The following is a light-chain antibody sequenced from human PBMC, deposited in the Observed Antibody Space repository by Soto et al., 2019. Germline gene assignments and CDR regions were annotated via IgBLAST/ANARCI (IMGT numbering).Light chain of an antibody. CDR3: SSFTGSSYV. CDR2: DVT. J-gene: IGLJ1*01. Sequence: QSALTQPASVFGSPGQSITISCTGTSSDVGNNNYVSWYQHNPGRAPKVMICDVTNRPSGVSNRFSGSKSGNTASLTISGLQAEDEADYYCSSFTGSSYVFGTGPMLTVL. V-gene: IGLV2-14*03. CDR1: SSDVGNNNY.